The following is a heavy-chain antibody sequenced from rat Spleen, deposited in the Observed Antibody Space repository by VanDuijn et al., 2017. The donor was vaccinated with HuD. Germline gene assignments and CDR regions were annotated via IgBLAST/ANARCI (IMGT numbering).Heavy chain of an antibody. D-gene: IGHD1-12*02. J-gene: IGHJ2*01. V-gene: IGHV5-25*01. Sequence: EVQLVESGGGLVQPGRSLKLSCVASGFTFSDYYMAWVRQAPTKGLEWVASISTGGGNTYYRDSVKGRFTISRDNAKSTLYLQMDSRRSEDTATYYCARHRGYDGVYSYYFEYWGHGVLVTVSS. CDR2: ISTGGGNT. CDR3: ARHRGYDGVYSYYFEY. CDR1: GFTFSDYY.